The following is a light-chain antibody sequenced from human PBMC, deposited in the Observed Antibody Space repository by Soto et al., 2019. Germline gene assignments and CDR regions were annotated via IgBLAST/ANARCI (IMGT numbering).Light chain of an antibody. CDR2: DAS. V-gene: IGKV3D-20*02. J-gene: IGKJ3*01. CDR1: QTVRNNY. Sequence: EFVLTQSPGTLSLSPGERATLSCRASQTVRNNYLAWYQQKPGQAPRLLIYDASSRATGIPDRFSGGGSGTDFTLTISRLEPEDFGTYYCQQSYSRVFTFGPGTKVDF. CDR3: QQSYSRVFT.